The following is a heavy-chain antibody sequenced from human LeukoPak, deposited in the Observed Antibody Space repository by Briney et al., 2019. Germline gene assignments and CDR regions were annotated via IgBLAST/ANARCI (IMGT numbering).Heavy chain of an antibody. CDR2: IYPGDSDI. Sequence: GESLKISCKSSGYDFSSYWIAWVRQMPGKGLEWMGSIYPGDSDIRYGPSFQGQVTFSVDKSISTAYLQWSSLKASDTAMYFCARRAYCGGDCYSDVWGQGTVFTVSS. CDR3: ARRAYCGGDCYSDV. CDR1: GYDFSSYW. J-gene: IGHJ3*01. V-gene: IGHV5-51*01. D-gene: IGHD2-21*02.